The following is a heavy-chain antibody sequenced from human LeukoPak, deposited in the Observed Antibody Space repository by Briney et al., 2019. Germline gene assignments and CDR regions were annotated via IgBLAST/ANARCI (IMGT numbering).Heavy chain of an antibody. J-gene: IGHJ5*02. Sequence: GGSLRLSCAASGFTLSKDDLHWVRQVPGKGLEWVASVGVAGDTNYLESVKGRFTVSRENGNNSLFLQMNSLRAGDTAVYYCTRAVHYYDRSGYYYSYWFDPWGQGTLVTVSS. CDR3: TRAVHYYDRSGYYYSYWFDP. CDR1: GFTLSKDD. V-gene: IGHV3-13*04. D-gene: IGHD3-22*01. CDR2: VGVAGDT.